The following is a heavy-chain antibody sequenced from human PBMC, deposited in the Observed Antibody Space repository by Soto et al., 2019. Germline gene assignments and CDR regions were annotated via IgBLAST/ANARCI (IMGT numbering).Heavy chain of an antibody. D-gene: IGHD3-10*01. CDR2: IYYSGSS. J-gene: IGHJ6*02. Sequence: SETLSLTCTVSGDSISRNGYFWTWIRQHPGKGLEWIGYIYYSGSSYYNPSLKSRVIISVDTSKNHFSLNLTAVTAADTAVYYWARGTMLRGPGYYYAMDVWGQGTTVTVSS. CDR3: ARGTMLRGPGYYYAMDV. CDR1: GDSISRNGYF. V-gene: IGHV4-31*03.